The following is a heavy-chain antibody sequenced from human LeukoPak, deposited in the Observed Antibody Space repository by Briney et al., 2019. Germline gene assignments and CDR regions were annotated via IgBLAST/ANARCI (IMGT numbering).Heavy chain of an antibody. CDR3: ARERRRYYYGSGTYFGDAFEI. D-gene: IGHD3-10*01. J-gene: IGHJ3*02. CDR1: DGSISSYY. Sequence: PSETLSLTCSVSDGSISSYYWSWIRQPPGKGLEWVGYIYYSGTTNYNPSLKSRVTMSVDTSKNHFSLKLTSVTDADTAVYYCARERRRYYYGSGTYFGDAFEIWGQGAMVTASS. CDR2: IYYSGTT. V-gene: IGHV4-59*01.